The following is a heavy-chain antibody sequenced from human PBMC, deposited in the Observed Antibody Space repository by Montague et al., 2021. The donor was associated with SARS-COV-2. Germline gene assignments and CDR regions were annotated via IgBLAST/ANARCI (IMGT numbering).Heavy chain of an antibody. CDR1: GFTLTNYY. Sequence: SLRLSCAASGFTLTNYYMSWVRQAPGEGLEWVANIRQDGEESNYVSSLSGRFTISRDNARNSLYLQMNSLRGDDTAVYYCARGSPGIGMDVWGQGTTVTVSS. D-gene: IGHD1-26*01. J-gene: IGHJ6*02. CDR3: ARGSPGIGMDV. CDR2: IRQDGEES. V-gene: IGHV3-7*01.